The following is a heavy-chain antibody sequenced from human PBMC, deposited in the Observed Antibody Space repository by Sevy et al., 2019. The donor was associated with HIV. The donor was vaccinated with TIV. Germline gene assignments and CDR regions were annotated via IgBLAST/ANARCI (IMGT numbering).Heavy chain of an antibody. CDR1: GFTFSTYA. D-gene: IGHD3-22*01. J-gene: IGHJ6*02. CDR2: ISGSGGGT. CDR3: AKDAYYYNSSGYSLSQWYYGMDV. V-gene: IGHV3-23*01. Sequence: GGSLRLSCAASGFTFSTYAMSWVRQAPGKGLEWVSVISGSGGGTYYADSVKGRFTISRDNSKNTLYLQMNSLRAGDSDVYYCAKDAYYYNSSGYSLSQWYYGMDVWGQGTTVTVSS.